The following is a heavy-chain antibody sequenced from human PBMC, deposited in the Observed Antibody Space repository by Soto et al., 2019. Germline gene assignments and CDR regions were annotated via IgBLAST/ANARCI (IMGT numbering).Heavy chain of an antibody. D-gene: IGHD2-21*02. V-gene: IGHV1-18*01. CDR2: ISAYNGNT. J-gene: IGHJ4*02. CDR1: GYTFTSYG. CDR3: ARVEVIVVVTAMGDY. Sequence: ASVKVSCKASGYTFTSYGISWVRQAPGQGLEWMGWISAYNGNTNYAQKLQGRVTMTTDTSTSTAYMELRSLRSDDTAVYYCARVEVIVVVTAMGDYWGKGTLVTVSA.